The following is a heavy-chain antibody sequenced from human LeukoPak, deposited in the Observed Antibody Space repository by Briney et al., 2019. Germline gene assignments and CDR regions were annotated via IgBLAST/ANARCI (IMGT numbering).Heavy chain of an antibody. CDR3: ARDTTVTTRSPGY. CDR1: GYTFTSYG. CDR2: ISAYNGNT. J-gene: IGHJ4*02. Sequence: ASVKVSCKASGYTFTSYGISWVRQAPGQGLEWMGWISAYNGNTNYAQKLQGRVTMTRDTSISTAYMELSRLRSDDTAVYYCARDTTVTTRSPGYWGQGTLVTVSS. D-gene: IGHD4-17*01. V-gene: IGHV1-18*01.